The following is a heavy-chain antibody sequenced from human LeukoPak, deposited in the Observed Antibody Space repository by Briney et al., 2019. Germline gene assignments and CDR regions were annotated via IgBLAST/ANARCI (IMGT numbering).Heavy chain of an antibody. CDR3: ARGVPAAILSYYFDY. Sequence: SVKVSCKASGGTFSSYAINWVRQAPGQGLEWMGGIIPIFGTANYAQKFQGRVTITADESTSTAYMELSSLRSEDTAVYYCARGVPAAILSYYFDYWGQGTLVTVSS. CDR1: GGTFSSYA. J-gene: IGHJ4*02. CDR2: IIPIFGTA. D-gene: IGHD2-2*01. V-gene: IGHV1-69*13.